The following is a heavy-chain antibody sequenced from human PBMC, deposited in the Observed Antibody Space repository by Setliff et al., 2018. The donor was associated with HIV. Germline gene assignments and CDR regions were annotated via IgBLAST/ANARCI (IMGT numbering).Heavy chain of an antibody. Sequence: PGGSLRLSCAASGFSFSSYSMNWVRQAPGKGLEWVSSISSGTRYYADSVKGRFTISRDNVKNALYLQMNSLRAEDTAVYYCASGREQGLRHAFDIWGQGAMVTVSS. V-gene: IGHV3-21*01. J-gene: IGHJ3*02. CDR2: ISSGTR. CDR1: GFSFSSYS. D-gene: IGHD4-17*01. CDR3: ASGREQGLRHAFDI.